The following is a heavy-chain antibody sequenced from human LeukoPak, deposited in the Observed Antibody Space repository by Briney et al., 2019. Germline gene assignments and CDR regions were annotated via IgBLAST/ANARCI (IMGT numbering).Heavy chain of an antibody. CDR3: AKGHCSSASCYAFDS. J-gene: IGHJ4*02. D-gene: IGHD2-2*01. Sequence: GGSLRLSCAASGFTFSSYAMSWVRQAPGKGLEWVSAISASGGNTYDADSEKGRFTIYRDNSKNTLGLQMNRLRAEDTAVYYCAKGHCSSASCYAFDSWGQGTLVTVSS. V-gene: IGHV3-23*01. CDR2: ISASGGNT. CDR1: GFTFSSYA.